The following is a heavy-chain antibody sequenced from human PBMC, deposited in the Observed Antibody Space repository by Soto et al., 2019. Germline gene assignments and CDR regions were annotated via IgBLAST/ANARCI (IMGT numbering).Heavy chain of an antibody. CDR3: ASLIAAAGPPHSPRYYYGMDV. CDR2: IIPIFGTA. D-gene: IGHD6-13*01. Sequence: QVQLEQSGAEVKKPGSSVKVSCKASGGTFSSYAISWVRQAPGQGLEWMGGIIPIFGTADYAQKFQGRVTITATESTSTAYMELSSLRSEDTAVYYCASLIAAAGPPHSPRYYYGMDVWGQGTTVTVSS. J-gene: IGHJ6*02. V-gene: IGHV1-69*12. CDR1: GGTFSSYA.